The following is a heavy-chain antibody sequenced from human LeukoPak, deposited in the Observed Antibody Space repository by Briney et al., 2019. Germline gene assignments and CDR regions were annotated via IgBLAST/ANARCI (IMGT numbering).Heavy chain of an antibody. CDR3: ASGYSSAP. CDR2: IYYTGST. Sequence: PSETLSLTCTVSGDSISNYYWSWIRQPPGKGLEWIGSIYYTGSTFYNPSLKSRVTISVDTSKNQFSLKLSSVTATDTAVYYCASGYSSAPWGQGTLVTVSS. D-gene: IGHD5-18*01. CDR1: GDSISNYY. J-gene: IGHJ5*02. V-gene: IGHV4-39*01.